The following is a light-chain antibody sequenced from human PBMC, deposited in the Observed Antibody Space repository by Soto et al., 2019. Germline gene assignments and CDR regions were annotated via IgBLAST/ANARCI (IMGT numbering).Light chain of an antibody. Sequence: EIVLTQSPGTLSLSPVERATLSCRASQSVSGSFLAWYQQKPGQAPRLLIYGASNRATGIPDRFSGSGSGTDFTLTIGSLEPEDFAVYYCHHYIRSPPTHTFGQGTQLEIK. CDR1: QSVSGSF. CDR3: HHYIRSPPTHT. CDR2: GAS. J-gene: IGKJ2*01. V-gene: IGKV3-20*01.